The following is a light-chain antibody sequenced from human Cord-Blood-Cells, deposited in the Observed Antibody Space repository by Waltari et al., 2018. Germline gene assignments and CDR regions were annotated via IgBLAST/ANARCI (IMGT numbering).Light chain of an antibody. CDR2: EDS. V-gene: IGLV3-25*03. J-gene: IGLJ1*01. CDR1: ALPKQY. CDR3: QSADSSGTYV. Sequence: SYELTQPPSVSVSPGQTARITCSGDALPKQYAYWYQQEPGQAPVLVIYEDSERPSGIPERFSGSSSGTTVTLTISGVQAEDEADYYCQSADSSGTYVFGTGTKVTVL.